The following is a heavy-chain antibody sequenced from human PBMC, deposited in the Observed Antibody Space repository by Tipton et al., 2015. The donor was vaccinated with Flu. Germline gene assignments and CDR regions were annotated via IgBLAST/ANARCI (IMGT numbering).Heavy chain of an antibody. J-gene: IGHJ6*02. CDR3: ARDRRYYGMDV. CDR1: GYTFTGYY. CDR2: SNPNSGGT. V-gene: IGHV1-2*06. Sequence: QLMQSGAEVKKHGASVKVSCEASGYTFTGYYMHWVRKAQGQGLEWMGRSNPNSGGTKYAQKFQGRVTMTRDTSISTAYMELSRLRSDDTAVYYCARDRRYYGMDVWGQGTTVTVSS.